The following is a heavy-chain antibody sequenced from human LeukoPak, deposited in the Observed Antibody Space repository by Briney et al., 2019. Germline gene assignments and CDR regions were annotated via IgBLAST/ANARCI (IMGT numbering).Heavy chain of an antibody. CDR2: MKSDESTI. Sequence: GGSLRLSCAASGFTFSSYSMNWVRQAPGKGLVWVSRMKSDESTITYAASVKGRFTISRDNAKNTVYLQMNSLRVDDTAVYYCARSNTYGATDFWGQGTLVTVSS. D-gene: IGHD4-17*01. CDR1: GFTFSSYS. J-gene: IGHJ4*02. CDR3: ARSNTYGATDF. V-gene: IGHV3-74*01.